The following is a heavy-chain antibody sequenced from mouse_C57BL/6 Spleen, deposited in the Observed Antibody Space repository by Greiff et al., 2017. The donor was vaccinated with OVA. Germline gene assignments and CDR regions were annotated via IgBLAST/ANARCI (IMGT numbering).Heavy chain of an antibody. D-gene: IGHD1-1*01. CDR3: AREKIYYYGSSPWFAY. V-gene: IGHV1-53*01. CDR1: GYTFTSYW. Sequence: QVQLQQPGTELVKPGASVKLSCKASGYTFTSYWMHWVKQRPGQGLEWIGNINPSNGGTNYNEKFKSKATLTVAKSSSTAYMQLSSLTSEDSAVYYCAREKIYYYGSSPWFAYWGQGTLVTVSA. J-gene: IGHJ3*01. CDR2: INPSNGGT.